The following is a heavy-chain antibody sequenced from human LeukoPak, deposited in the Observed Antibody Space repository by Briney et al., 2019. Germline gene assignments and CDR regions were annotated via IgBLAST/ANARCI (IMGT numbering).Heavy chain of an antibody. CDR2: ISLRGLT. D-gene: IGHD1-26*01. V-gene: IGHV4-4*02. CDR1: GGSISGTNW. CDR3: SRESGPFSPFGF. J-gene: IGHJ4*02. Sequence: SGTLSLTCGVSGGSISGTNWWSWVRQPPGQGLEWIGEISLRGLTNYNPSLRSRLTMSLDESKNQVSLNLTSVTAADTAVYYCSRESGPFSPFGFWGQGSLVSVHS.